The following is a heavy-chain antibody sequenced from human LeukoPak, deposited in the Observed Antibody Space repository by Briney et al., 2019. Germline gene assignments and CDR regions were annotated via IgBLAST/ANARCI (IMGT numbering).Heavy chain of an antibody. J-gene: IGHJ4*02. V-gene: IGHV1-2*02. CDR3: ARGVATTGAKFFDY. Sequence: ASVKVSCKASGGTFSSYAISWLRQAPGQGLEWLGWINPNNGGTLYSQKFQGGVTMSRDTSISAVYMELNRLTTDDTAVYFCARGVATTGAKFFDYWGQGTLVTVSS. D-gene: IGHD1-14*01. CDR1: GGTFSSYA. CDR2: INPNNGGT.